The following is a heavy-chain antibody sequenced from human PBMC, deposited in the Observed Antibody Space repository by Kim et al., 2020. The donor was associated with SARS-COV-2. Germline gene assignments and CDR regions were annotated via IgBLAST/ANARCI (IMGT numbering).Heavy chain of an antibody. CDR2: ISSNGGST. CDR3: VKDVAAHYYGSGSYYLPLDY. D-gene: IGHD3-10*01. CDR1: GFTFSSYA. Sequence: GGSLRLSCSASGFTFSSYAMHWVRQAPGKGLEYVSAISSNGGSTDYADSVKGRFTISRDNSKNTLYLQMSSLRAEDTAVYYCVKDVAAHYYGSGSYYLPLDYWGQGTLVTVSS. V-gene: IGHV3-64D*06. J-gene: IGHJ4*02.